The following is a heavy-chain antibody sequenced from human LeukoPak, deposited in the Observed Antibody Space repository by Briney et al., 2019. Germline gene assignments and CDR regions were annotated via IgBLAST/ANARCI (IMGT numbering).Heavy chain of an antibody. CDR2: IIPIFGTA. J-gene: IGHJ4*02. CDR3: ASPPGGYCSGGSCHYSY. Sequence: GASVKVSCKASGGTFSSYAISWVRQAPGQGLEWMGGIIPIFGTANYAQKFQGRVTITADESTSTAYMELSSLRSEDTAVYYCASPPGGYCSGGSCHYSYWGQGTLVTVFS. V-gene: IGHV1-69*13. CDR1: GGTFSSYA. D-gene: IGHD2-15*01.